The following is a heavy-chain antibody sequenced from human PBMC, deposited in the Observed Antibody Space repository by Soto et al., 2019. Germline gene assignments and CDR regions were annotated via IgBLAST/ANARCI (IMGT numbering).Heavy chain of an antibody. CDR1: GFTFSSYS. D-gene: IGHD2-15*01. Sequence: GGSLRLSCAASGFTFSSYSMNWVRQAPGKRLEWVSSISSSSSYIYYADSVKGRFTISRDNAKNSLYLQMNSLRAEDTAVYYCARAPPVVVVAALYYGMDVWGQGTTVTVSS. V-gene: IGHV3-21*01. CDR3: ARAPPVVVVAALYYGMDV. CDR2: ISSSSSYI. J-gene: IGHJ6*02.